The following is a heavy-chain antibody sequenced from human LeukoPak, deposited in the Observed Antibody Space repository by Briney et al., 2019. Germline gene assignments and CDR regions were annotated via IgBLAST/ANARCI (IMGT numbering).Heavy chain of an antibody. CDR1: GGSISSGDYY. J-gene: IGHJ3*02. CDR2: IYYSGST. V-gene: IGHV4-30-4*08. CDR3: AREDEQLVAFDI. D-gene: IGHD6-6*01. Sequence: SETLSLTCTVSGGSISSGDYYWSWIRQPPGKGLEWIGYIYYSGSTYYNPSLKSRVTISVDTSKNQFSLNLSSVTAADTAVYYCAREDEQLVAFDIWGQGTMVTVSS.